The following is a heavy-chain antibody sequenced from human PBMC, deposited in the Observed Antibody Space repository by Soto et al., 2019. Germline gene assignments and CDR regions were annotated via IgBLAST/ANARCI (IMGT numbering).Heavy chain of an antibody. CDR3: ARDPFIASLGYNFYAMDV. D-gene: IGHD6-13*01. CDR2: IYYSGTT. V-gene: IGHV4-61*01. J-gene: IGHJ6*02. Sequence: PXETLSLSFTVSGCSVSTGRYYWSWIRRPPGKGLEWIGHIYYSGTTNYNPSLKSRVTMSVDTSKNQFSLTLRSVAAADTAVYYCARDPFIASLGYNFYAMDVWGQGTAVTVSS. CDR1: GCSVSTGRYY.